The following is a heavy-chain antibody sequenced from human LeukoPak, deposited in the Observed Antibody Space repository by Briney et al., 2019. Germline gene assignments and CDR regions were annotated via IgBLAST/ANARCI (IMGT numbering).Heavy chain of an antibody. CDR3: ARDAGDFWSGYPGY. CDR1: GFTFSNYA. CDR2: ISGSGGST. J-gene: IGHJ4*02. V-gene: IGHV3-23*01. Sequence: GGSLRLSCAASGFTFSNYAMSWVRQAPGKGLEWVSAISGSGGSTYYADSVKGRFTISRDNAKNSLYLQMNSLRAEDTAVYYCARDAGDFWSGYPGYWGQGTLVTVSS. D-gene: IGHD3-3*01.